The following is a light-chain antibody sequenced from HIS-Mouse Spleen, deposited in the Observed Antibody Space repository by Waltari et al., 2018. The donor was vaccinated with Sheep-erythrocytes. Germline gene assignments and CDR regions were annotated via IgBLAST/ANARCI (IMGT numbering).Light chain of an antibody. CDR1: QSVSSY. CDR3: QQRSNWYT. Sequence: EIVLTQSPATLSVSPWDRATLSCRASQSVSSYLAWYQQKPGQAPRLLIYDASNRATGIPARFSGSGSGTDFTLTISSIEPEDFAVYYCQQRSNWYTFGQGTKLEIK. CDR2: DAS. J-gene: IGKJ2*01. V-gene: IGKV3-11*01.